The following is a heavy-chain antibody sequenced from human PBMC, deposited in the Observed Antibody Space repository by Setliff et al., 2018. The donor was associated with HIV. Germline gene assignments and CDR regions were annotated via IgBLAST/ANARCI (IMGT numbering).Heavy chain of an antibody. D-gene: IGHD3-10*01. CDR3: ARSSAAGGGWFGELWITYYFDS. J-gene: IGHJ4*02. CDR2: ISHSGST. CDR1: GGSFRGHY. Sequence: SETLSLTCGVYGGSFRGHYWSWIRQPPGKGLEWIGEISHSGSTNYNLSLKSRVTVSVDSSKNQFSLRLTSVTAADTAVYFCARSSAAGGGWFGELWITYYFDSWGQGTLVTVSS. V-gene: IGHV4-34*01.